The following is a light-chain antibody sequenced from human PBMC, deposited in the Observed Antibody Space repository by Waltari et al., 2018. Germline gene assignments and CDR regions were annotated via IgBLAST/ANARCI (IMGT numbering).Light chain of an antibody. V-gene: IGLV2-23*01. CDR2: EGS. J-gene: IGLJ3*02. CDR1: SSDIGTYNL. CDR3: SSYAGTSTWV. Sequence: QSALTQTASVSGSPGQSITIPCTGTSSDIGTYNLVSWYQQHPGKAPKLMIYEGSKRPSGVSNRFSGSKSGNTASLTISGLQAEDEADYYCSSYAGTSTWVFGGGTKLTVL.